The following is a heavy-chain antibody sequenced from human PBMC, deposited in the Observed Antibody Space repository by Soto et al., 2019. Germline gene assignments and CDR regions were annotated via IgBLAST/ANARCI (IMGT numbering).Heavy chain of an antibody. CDR1: GYSFTSYW. CDR2: IYPGDSDT. V-gene: IGHV5-51*01. J-gene: IGHJ4*02. CDR3: ARSPRIYDFWSGYHDY. D-gene: IGHD3-3*01. Sequence: PGESLKISCKGSGYSFTSYWIGWVRQMPGKGLEWMGIIYPGDSDTRYSPSFQGQVTISADKSISTAYPQWSSLKASDAAMYYCARSPRIYDFWSGYHDYWGQGTLVTVSS.